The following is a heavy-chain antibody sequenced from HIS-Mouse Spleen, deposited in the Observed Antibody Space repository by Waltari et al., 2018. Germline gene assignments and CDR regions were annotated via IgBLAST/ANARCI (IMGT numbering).Heavy chain of an antibody. J-gene: IGHJ3*02. D-gene: IGHD1-1*01. Sequence: QVQLVQTGAEVKKPAASVKVSCKASGYTFTGYYMHWVGQAPGQELGRMGKINRRSGGRNYAQKFQGKQTMTRETSSSTANMGPSRMRSDGRAVYYCPRETGTDAFDIWGQGTMVTVS. CDR3: PRETGTDAFDI. V-gene: IGHV1-2*02. CDR2: INRRSGGR. CDR1: GYTFTGYY.